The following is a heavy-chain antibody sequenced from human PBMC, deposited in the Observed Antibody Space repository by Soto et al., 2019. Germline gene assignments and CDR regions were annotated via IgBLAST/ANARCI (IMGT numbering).Heavy chain of an antibody. CDR1: GYTFTSYG. Sequence: EASVKVSCKASGYTFTSYGISWVRQAPGQGLEWMAWINPYNGNTKYAEKFLGRVTVTTDTSTATAYMEVRSLTSDDTAVFYCAIVGVGLAAPRVWPYWGQGTPVTVSS. CDR3: AIVGVGLAAPRVWPY. D-gene: IGHD6-13*01. J-gene: IGHJ4*02. CDR2: INPYNGNT. V-gene: IGHV1-18*01.